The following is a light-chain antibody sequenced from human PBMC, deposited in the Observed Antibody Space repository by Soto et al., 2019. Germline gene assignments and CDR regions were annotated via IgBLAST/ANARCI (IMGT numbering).Light chain of an antibody. V-gene: IGLV2-23*02. J-gene: IGLJ1*01. CDR3: CSYAGSSVHV. CDR1: SSDVGTFNL. CDR2: EVI. Sequence: QSALTQVASVSGSPGQSITISCTGTSSDVGTFNLVSWYQQHPGKAPRLMIYEVIKRPSGVSNRFSGSKSGNTASLTISGLQAEDEADYYCCSYAGSSVHVFGTGTQLTVL.